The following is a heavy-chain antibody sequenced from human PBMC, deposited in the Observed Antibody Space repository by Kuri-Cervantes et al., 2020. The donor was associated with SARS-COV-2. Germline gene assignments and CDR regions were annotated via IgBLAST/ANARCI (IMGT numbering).Heavy chain of an antibody. CDR2: IYSGGST. D-gene: IGHD1-14*01. Sequence: GGSLRLSCAASGFTVSSNYMSWVRQAPGKGLEWVSVIYSGGSTYYADSVKGRFTISRDNSNNTLYLQMNSLTTEDTAVYFCAKDGGTMDYYHYMDVWGRGTTVTVSS. CDR3: AKDGGTMDYYHYMDV. CDR1: GFTVSSNY. J-gene: IGHJ6*03. V-gene: IGHV3-53*05.